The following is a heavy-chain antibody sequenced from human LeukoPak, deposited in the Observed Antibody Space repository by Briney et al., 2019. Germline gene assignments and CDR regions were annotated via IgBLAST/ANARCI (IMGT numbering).Heavy chain of an antibody. D-gene: IGHD6-13*01. CDR2: ISYDGSDK. CDR1: GFTFGNYG. J-gene: IGHJ4*02. CDR3: AKDFSVAAADYYFDY. Sequence: PGGSLRLSCGASGFTFGNYGMSWVRQAPGKGLEWVAVISYDGSDKYYADSVKGRFTISRDNSKNTLYLQMNSLRAEDTAVYYCAKDFSVAAADYYFDYWGQGALVTVSS. V-gene: IGHV3-30*18.